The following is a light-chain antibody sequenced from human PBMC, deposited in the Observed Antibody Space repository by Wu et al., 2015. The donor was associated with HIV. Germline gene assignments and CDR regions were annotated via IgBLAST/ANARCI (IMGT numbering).Light chain of an antibody. Sequence: LTQSPGTLSLSPGERATLSCRASQSVTTNLAWYQQKPGQAPRLLIYGVSTRATSIPARFSGSGSGTEFTLTISSMQSEDFAIYYCQQYDNWPYTFGQGTKLEIK. CDR2: GVS. V-gene: IGKV3-15*01. J-gene: IGKJ2*01. CDR1: QSVTTN. CDR3: QQYDNWPYT.